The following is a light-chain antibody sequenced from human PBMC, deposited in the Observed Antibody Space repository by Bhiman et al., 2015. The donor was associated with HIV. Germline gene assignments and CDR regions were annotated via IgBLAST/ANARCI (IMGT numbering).Light chain of an antibody. V-gene: IGLV3-1*01. J-gene: IGLJ2*01. CDR3: GTWDSTLSVEV. Sequence: SYELTQPPSVSVYPGQTASIPCSGDKLGEQYVCWYQQKPGQSPVLVMYQDSKRPSGIPDRFSGSKSGTSATLGITGLQTGDEADYYCGTWDSTLSVEVFGGGTKLTVL. CDR2: QDS. CDR1: KLGEQY.